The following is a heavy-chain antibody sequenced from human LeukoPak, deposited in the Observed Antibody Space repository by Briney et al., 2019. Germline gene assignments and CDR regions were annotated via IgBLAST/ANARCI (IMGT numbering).Heavy chain of an antibody. CDR2: IIPIFGTA. CDR1: GGTFSSYA. Sequence: SVKVSCKASGGTFSSYAISRVRQAPGQGLEWMGRIIPIFGTANYAQKFQGRVTITADESTSTAYMELSSLRSEDTAVYYCARNYCSSTSCPGPDYYYYMDVWGKGTTVTVSS. D-gene: IGHD2-2*01. V-gene: IGHV1-69*13. CDR3: ARNYCSSTSCPGPDYYYYMDV. J-gene: IGHJ6*03.